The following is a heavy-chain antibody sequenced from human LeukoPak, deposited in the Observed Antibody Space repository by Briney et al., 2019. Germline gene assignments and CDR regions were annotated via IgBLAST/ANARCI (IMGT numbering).Heavy chain of an antibody. D-gene: IGHD6-19*01. Sequence: GGSLRLSCAASGFTFSSYAMHWVRQAPGKGLEWVAVISYDGSNKHYADSVKGRFTISRDNSKDTLYLQMNSLRAEDTAVHYCAKGVVGSSGLDYWGQGTLVTVSS. CDR2: ISYDGSNK. V-gene: IGHV3-30*04. J-gene: IGHJ4*02. CDR3: AKGVVGSSGLDY. CDR1: GFTFSSYA.